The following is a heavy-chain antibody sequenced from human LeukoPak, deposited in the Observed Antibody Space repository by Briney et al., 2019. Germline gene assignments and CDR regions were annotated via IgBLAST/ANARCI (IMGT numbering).Heavy chain of an antibody. CDR2: ISGSGGST. CDR1: GFTFSAYA. D-gene: IGHD5-12*01. Sequence: PGGSLRLSCVASGFTFSAYAMSWVRQPPGKGLEWVSAISGSGGSTYYADSVKGRFTISRDNSKNTLYLQMNSLRAEDTAAYYCAKDADIVATIGWYFDLRGRGTLVTVSS. CDR3: AKDADIVATIGWYFDL. V-gene: IGHV3-23*01. J-gene: IGHJ2*01.